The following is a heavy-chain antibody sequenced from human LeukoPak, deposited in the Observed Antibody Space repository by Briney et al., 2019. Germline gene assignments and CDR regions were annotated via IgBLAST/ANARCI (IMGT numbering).Heavy chain of an antibody. V-gene: IGHV3-7*01. CDR2: IKQDGSEK. CDR3: ARLNWNYADY. CDR1: GFIFSDFW. J-gene: IGHJ4*02. D-gene: IGHD3-3*01. Sequence: PGGSLRLSCAASGFIFSDFWVEWFRQAPGKGLEWVANIKQDGSEKYYVDSVKGRFTISRDNGKNSLYLQMNSLRGEDTAVYYCARLNWNYADYWGQGTLVTVST.